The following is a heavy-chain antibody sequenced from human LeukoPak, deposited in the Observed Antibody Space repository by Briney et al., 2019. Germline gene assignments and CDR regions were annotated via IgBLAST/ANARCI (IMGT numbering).Heavy chain of an antibody. J-gene: IGHJ6*02. Sequence: PGGSLRLSCAASGFTFSNAWMSWVRQAPGKGLEWVGRIKSKTDGGTTDYAAPVKGRFTISRDDSKNTLYLQMNSLKTEDTAVYYCTTGFTYYYGSGSYYNRAYYYGIDVWGQGTTVTVSS. CDR3: TTGFTYYYGSGSYYNRAYYYGIDV. V-gene: IGHV3-15*01. CDR1: GFTFSNAW. D-gene: IGHD3-10*01. CDR2: IKSKTDGGTT.